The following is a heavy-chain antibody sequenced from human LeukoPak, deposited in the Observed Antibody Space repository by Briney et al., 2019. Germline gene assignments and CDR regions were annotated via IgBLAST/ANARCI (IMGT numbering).Heavy chain of an antibody. CDR3: ARDDIVGATPWYFDL. D-gene: IGHD1-26*01. CDR2: ISSSSSYK. V-gene: IGHV3-21*01. CDR1: GFTFSSYS. J-gene: IGHJ2*01. Sequence: GGSLRLSCAASGFTFSSYSMNWVRQAPGKGLEWVSSISSSSSYKYYADSVEGRFTISRDNAKNSLYLQMNSLRAEDTAVYYCARDDIVGATPWYFDLWGRGTLVTVSS.